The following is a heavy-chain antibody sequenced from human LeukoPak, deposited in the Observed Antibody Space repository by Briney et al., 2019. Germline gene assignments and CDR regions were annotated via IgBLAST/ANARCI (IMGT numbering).Heavy chain of an antibody. CDR3: ARHVSGTSVDY. V-gene: IGHV4-34*01. D-gene: IGHD3-9*01. CDR2: INDSGNI. Sequence: SETLPLTCAVYGGSFSGYYWSWIRQPPGKGLEWIGEINDSGNINCNPSLKSRVTISVDTSKNQFSLRLRSVTAADTAVYYCARHVSGTSVDYWGQGTMVTVSS. J-gene: IGHJ3*01. CDR1: GGSFSGYY.